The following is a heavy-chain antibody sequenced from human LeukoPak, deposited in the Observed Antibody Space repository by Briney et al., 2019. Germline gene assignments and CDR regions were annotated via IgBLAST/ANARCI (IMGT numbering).Heavy chain of an antibody. CDR1: GYSFTSYW. J-gene: IGHJ5*02. D-gene: IGHD3-9*01. Sequence: GESLKISCKGSGYSFTSYWISWVRQMPGKGLEWMGRIDPSDSYTNYSPSFQGHVTISADKSISTACLQWSSLKASDTAMYYCARHPPPTYYGILTGYYSYNWFDPWGQGTLVTVSS. CDR2: IDPSDSYT. V-gene: IGHV5-10-1*01. CDR3: ARHPPPTYYGILTGYYSYNWFDP.